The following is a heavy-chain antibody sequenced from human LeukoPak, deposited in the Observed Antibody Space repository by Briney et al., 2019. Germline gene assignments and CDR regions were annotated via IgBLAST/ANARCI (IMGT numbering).Heavy chain of an antibody. V-gene: IGHV1-18*01. D-gene: IGHD6-6*01. J-gene: IGHJ6*03. Sequence: ASVKVSCKASGYTFTSYGISWVRQAPGQGLEWMGWISAYNGNTNYAQKLQGRGTMTTDNSTSTAYMELRSLRSDDTAVYYCAREDSSSSPYYYYMDVWGKGTTVTVSS. CDR1: GYTFTSYG. CDR3: AREDSSSSPYYYYMDV. CDR2: ISAYNGNT.